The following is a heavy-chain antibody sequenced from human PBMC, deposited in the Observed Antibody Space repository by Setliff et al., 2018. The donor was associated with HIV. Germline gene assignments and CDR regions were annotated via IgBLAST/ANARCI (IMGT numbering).Heavy chain of an antibody. Sequence: GESLKISCKASGYSFTNSWIGWVRQMPGKGLEWMGIIYPGDSDAKYNPSFEGQVTVSADKTITTAYLQLTSLKASDTAMYFCARLPYYVSGGVFDHWGKGTLVTVS. CDR1: GYSFTNSW. D-gene: IGHD3-10*01. CDR3: ARLPYYVSGGVFDH. V-gene: IGHV5-51*01. CDR2: IYPGDSDA. J-gene: IGHJ4*02.